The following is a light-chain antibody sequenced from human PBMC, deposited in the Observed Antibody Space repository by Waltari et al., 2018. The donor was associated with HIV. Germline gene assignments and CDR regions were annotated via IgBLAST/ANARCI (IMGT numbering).Light chain of an antibody. CDR2: ESD. CDR1: SSNIGSHF. V-gene: IGLV1-47*01. Sequence: CSGASSNIGSHFVSWYQHLPGATPKLLIYESDRRPSGVPDRFSGSESGTSASLAISGLRSEDEADYYCAAWDNYLNAWVFGGGTRVTVL. CDR3: AAWDNYLNAWV. J-gene: IGLJ3*02.